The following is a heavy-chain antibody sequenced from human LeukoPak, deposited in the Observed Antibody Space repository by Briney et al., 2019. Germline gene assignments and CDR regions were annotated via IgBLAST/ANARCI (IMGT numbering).Heavy chain of an antibody. Sequence: ASVTVSCKASGYTFTGYAIQWVRQAPGQRLEWMGWINAGNGNTKYSQKFQGRVTITRDTSANTVYMELSSLRSEDTAVYYCARGPLGRNGDYFDYWGQGILVTVSS. CDR1: GYTFTGYA. D-gene: IGHD7-27*01. CDR3: ARGPLGRNGDYFDY. V-gene: IGHV1-3*01. CDR2: INAGNGNT. J-gene: IGHJ4*02.